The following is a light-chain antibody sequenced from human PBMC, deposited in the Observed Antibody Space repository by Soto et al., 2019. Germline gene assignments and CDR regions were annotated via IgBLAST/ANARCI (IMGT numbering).Light chain of an antibody. V-gene: IGLV1-40*01. CDR2: GNS. CDR3: QSYDSRLSAVV. Sequence: QSVLTQPPSVSGAPGQRVTISCTGSSSNIGAGYDVHWYQQLPGTAPKLLIYGNSNRPSGVPDRFSGSKSGTSASLAITGLHAEDDADYYCQSYDSRLSAVVFGGGTKLTVL. CDR1: SSNIGAGYD. J-gene: IGLJ2*01.